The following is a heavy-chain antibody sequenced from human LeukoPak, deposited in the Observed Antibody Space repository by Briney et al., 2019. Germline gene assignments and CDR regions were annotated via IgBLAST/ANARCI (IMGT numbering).Heavy chain of an antibody. CDR1: GGSISSSSYY. CDR2: IYYSGST. V-gene: IGHV4-39*01. D-gene: IGHD6-13*01. CDR3: ARQGYSSNWYRFEY. Sequence: SETLSLTCTVSGGSISSSSYYWGWIRQPPGKGLEWIGSIYYSGSTYYNPSLKSRVTISVDTSKNQFSLKLSSVTAADTAVYYCARQGYSSNWYRFEYWGQGTLVAVSS. J-gene: IGHJ4*02.